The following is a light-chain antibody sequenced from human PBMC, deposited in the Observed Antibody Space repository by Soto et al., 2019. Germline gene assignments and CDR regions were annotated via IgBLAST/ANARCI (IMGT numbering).Light chain of an antibody. CDR3: QRYNIAPWT. V-gene: IGKV1-27*01. J-gene: IGKJ1*01. CDR2: AAS. CDR1: RGISIN. Sequence: DFKLPRSPSPRSPFVGERVTITCGPGRGISINLAWYQQKPGKVPELLIYAASTLQSGVPSRFSGSGSGTDFTLTISSLQPEDVATYYCQRYNIAPWTFGQGTKVEIK.